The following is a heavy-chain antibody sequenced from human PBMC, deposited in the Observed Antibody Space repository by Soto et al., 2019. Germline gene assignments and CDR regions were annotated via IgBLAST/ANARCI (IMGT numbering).Heavy chain of an antibody. J-gene: IGHJ5*02. V-gene: IGHV1-2*02. CDR3: ARDSSRVVPAAIGWFDP. CDR2: INPNSGGT. D-gene: IGHD2-2*02. Sequence: ASVKVSCKASGYTFTGYYMHWVRQAPGQGLEWMGWINPNSGGTNYAQKFQGRVTMTRDTSISTAYMELSRLRSDDTAVYYCARDSSRVVPAAIGWFDPWGQGTLVTVSS. CDR1: GYTFTGYY.